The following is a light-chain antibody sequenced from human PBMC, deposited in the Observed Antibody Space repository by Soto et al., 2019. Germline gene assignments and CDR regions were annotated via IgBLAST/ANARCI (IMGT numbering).Light chain of an antibody. CDR1: STNVGANS. Sequence: QSVLTQPPSASGTPGRSVTMSCSGSSTNVGANSVNWYQCLPGAAPKLHIYTNNKRPSGVPDRFFCSKSGSSASLAISGLQSGDEGDYYCTAWGDSLNAVVFGGGTKLTVL. J-gene: IGLJ2*01. V-gene: IGLV1-44*01. CDR3: TAWGDSLNAVV. CDR2: TNN.